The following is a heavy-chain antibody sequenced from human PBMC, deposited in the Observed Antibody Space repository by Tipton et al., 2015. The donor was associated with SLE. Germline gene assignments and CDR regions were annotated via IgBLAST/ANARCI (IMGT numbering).Heavy chain of an antibody. CDR1: GASINSGGYY. CDR3: ARHSRYCDSNSCYAGKGMDV. CDR2: IYYSGYT. Sequence: LRLSCTVSGASINSGGYYWTWLRQRRGKGLEWIGYIYYSGYTHYTPSLRSRITMLVATSENQFSLKLRYLTAADPAVYYCARHSRYCDSNSCYAGKGMDVWGQGTTVTVSS. J-gene: IGHJ6*02. D-gene: IGHD2-2*01. V-gene: IGHV4-31*02.